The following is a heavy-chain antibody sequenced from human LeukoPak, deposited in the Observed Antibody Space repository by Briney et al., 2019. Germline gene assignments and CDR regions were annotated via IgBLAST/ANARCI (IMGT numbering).Heavy chain of an antibody. J-gene: IGHJ4*02. CDR1: GGSISSYY. V-gene: IGHV4-59*01. D-gene: IGHD3-10*01. Sequence: SETLSLTCTVSGGSISSYYWSWIRQPPGKGLEWIGYIYYSGSTNYNPSLKSRVTISVDTSKNQFSLKLSSVTAADTAVYYCARAGRFGELIDYWGQGTLVTVSS. CDR2: IYYSGST. CDR3: ARAGRFGELIDY.